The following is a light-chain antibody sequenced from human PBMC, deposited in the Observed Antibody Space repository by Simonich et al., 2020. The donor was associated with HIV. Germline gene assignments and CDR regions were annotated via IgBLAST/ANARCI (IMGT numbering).Light chain of an antibody. V-gene: IGKV4-1*01. CDR1: QSVLYNSNNKNY. CDR3: QQYYSTPPT. CDR2: WAS. J-gene: IGKJ4*01. Sequence: DIVMTQSPDSLAVSLGERATINCKSSQSVLYNSNNKNYLNWYQQKPGQPPKLLIYWASTRESGVPDRFSGSGSGTDFTLTISSLQAEDVAVYYCQQYYSTPPTFGGGTKVEIK.